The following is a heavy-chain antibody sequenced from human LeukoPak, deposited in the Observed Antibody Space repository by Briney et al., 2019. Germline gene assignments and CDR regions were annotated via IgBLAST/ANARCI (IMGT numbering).Heavy chain of an antibody. CDR3: ARDWPREIAVAGGSTNFDY. D-gene: IGHD6-19*01. CDR2: KKEDGSEK. J-gene: IGHJ4*02. V-gene: IGHV3-7*01. Sequence: GGSLRLSCAVSGFIFSSYWMNWVRQAPGTGLEWVGKKKEDGSEKYYVDSVKGRLTISRDNAKNSTDLQMNSLRAEDTAVYYCARDWPREIAVAGGSTNFDYWGQGTLVTVSS. CDR1: GFIFSSYW.